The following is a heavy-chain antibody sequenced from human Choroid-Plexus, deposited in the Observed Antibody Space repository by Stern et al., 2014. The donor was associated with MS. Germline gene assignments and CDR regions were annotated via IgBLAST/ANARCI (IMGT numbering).Heavy chain of an antibody. V-gene: IGHV3-30*18. CDR2: ISYDGSDK. J-gene: IGHJ4*02. Sequence: QVQLLQPGGGVAQPGRPLILSCAASGFTFSNFGMHWVRQAPGKGLEWVALISYDGSDKYYADAGKGRFTIFRDNSKNTLYMHMNSLRAEDTAVYYCAKDRQWSTYFFDYWGQGSLVTVSS. D-gene: IGHD2-15*01. CDR3: AKDRQWSTYFFDY. CDR1: GFTFSNFG.